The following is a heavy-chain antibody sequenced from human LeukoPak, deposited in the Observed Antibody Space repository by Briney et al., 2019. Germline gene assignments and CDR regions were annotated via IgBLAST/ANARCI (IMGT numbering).Heavy chain of an antibody. D-gene: IGHD3-22*01. CDR3: ARWYYYETSGLYYGSFDN. J-gene: IGHJ5*02. CDR2: ISVSGNT. V-gene: IGHV3-23*01. Sequence: PGGSLRLSCAASGFTLSSYAMSWVRQGPGKGLEWVSAISVSGNTYHADSVKGRFTISRDNARNTLYLQMNSLRAEDTAVYYCARWYYYETSGLYYGSFDNWGQGTLVTVSS. CDR1: GFTLSSYA.